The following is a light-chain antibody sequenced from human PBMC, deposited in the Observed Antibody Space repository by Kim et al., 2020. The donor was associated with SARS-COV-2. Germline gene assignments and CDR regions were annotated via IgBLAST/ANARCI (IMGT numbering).Light chain of an antibody. J-gene: IGKJ3*01. Sequence: SQGDRVTIACRARQGISNYLAWYQQKPGKAPKLLIYAASTLQSGVPSRFSGSGSGTEFTLTISSLQPEDFATYYCQQLNSYPLFTFGPGTKVDIK. V-gene: IGKV1-9*01. CDR3: QQLNSYPLFT. CDR1: QGISNY. CDR2: AAS.